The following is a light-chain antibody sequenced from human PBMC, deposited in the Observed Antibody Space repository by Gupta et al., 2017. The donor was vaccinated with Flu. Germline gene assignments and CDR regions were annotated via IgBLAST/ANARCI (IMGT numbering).Light chain of an antibody. CDR3: SSHTRSNSWV. Sequence: QSGLTQPASVSGSPGQSIAISCTGTSSDVGGYNYVSWYQQYQGEAPKLIIYEVSHRPSGVSARFSGSKSGNTASLTISRLQPEDEGDYYCSSHTRSNSWVFGGGTKLTDL. J-gene: IGLJ3*02. V-gene: IGLV2-14*01. CDR1: SSDVGGYNY. CDR2: EVS.